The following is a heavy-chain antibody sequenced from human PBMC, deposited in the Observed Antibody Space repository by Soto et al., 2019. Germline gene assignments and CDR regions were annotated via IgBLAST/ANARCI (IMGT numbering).Heavy chain of an antibody. CDR2: IYYSGNT. CDR1: GGPISSSY. Sequence: SETLSLTCTVSGGPISSSYWSWIRQPPGKGLEWIGYIYYSGNTYYNPSLKSRVTISVDTSKNQFSLKLSSVTAADTAVYYCARDEGLDGTDVWGQGTTVTVSS. CDR3: ARDEGLDGTDV. V-gene: IGHV4-59*01. D-gene: IGHD3-16*01. J-gene: IGHJ6*02.